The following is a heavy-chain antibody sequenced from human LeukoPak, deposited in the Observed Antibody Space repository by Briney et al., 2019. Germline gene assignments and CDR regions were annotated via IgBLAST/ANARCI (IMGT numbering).Heavy chain of an antibody. CDR2: INPNSGGT. D-gene: IGHD4-23*01. J-gene: IGHJ6*03. CDR3: ARMATVVLHYYYYYYMDV. CDR1: GYTFTGYY. V-gene: IGHV1-2*02. Sequence: ASVKVSCKASGYTFTGYYMHWVRQAPGQGLEWMGWINPNSGGTNYAQKFQGRVTMTRDTSISTAYMELSRLRSDDTAVYYCARMATVVLHYYYYYYMDVWGKGTTVTISS.